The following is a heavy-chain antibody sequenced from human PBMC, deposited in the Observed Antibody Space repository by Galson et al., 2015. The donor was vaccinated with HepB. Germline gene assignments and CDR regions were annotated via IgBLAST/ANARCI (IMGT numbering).Heavy chain of an antibody. J-gene: IGHJ4*02. D-gene: IGHD4-17*01. V-gene: IGHV1-18*04. CDR2: ISAYNGKT. Sequence: SVKVSCKASGYTFSNYGISWVRQAPGQGLEWMGWISAYNGKTNYAQRLQGRVTMTTDTTTSTAYMELRSLRFDDTAVYYCARDFTTTTVTKGGYWGQGTLVTVSS. CDR1: GYTFSNYG. CDR3: ARDFTTTTVTKGGY.